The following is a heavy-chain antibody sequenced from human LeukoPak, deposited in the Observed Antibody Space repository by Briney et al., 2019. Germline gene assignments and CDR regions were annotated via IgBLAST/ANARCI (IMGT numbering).Heavy chain of an antibody. J-gene: IGHJ5*02. CDR3: ARDFYASGFFFWFDP. CDR2: ISPSGTT. Sequence: PSETLSLTCTVSGGYTGSHYWSWIRQPAGKGLEWIGRISPSGTTHYYPSLGSRVTMSVDTSKNYFSLRLSSVTAADTAVYYCARDFYASGFFFWFDPWGQGMLVTVSS. CDR1: GGYTGSHY. D-gene: IGHD2/OR15-2a*01. V-gene: IGHV4-4*07.